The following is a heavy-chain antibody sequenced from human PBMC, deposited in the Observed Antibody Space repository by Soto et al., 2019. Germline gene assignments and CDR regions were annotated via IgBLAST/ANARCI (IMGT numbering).Heavy chain of an antibody. CDR1: GFNFSSYA. CDR3: AKFRSEVVVAATNY. Sequence: EVQLLESGGGLVQPGGCLRLSCAASGFNFSSYAMSWVRQAPGKGLEWVSAISGSGGSTFYTDSVKGRFTISRDNSKNTLYLQMNSPRAEDTAIYYCAKFRSEVVVAATNYWGQGILVTVSS. D-gene: IGHD2-15*01. V-gene: IGHV3-23*01. CDR2: ISGSGGST. J-gene: IGHJ4*02.